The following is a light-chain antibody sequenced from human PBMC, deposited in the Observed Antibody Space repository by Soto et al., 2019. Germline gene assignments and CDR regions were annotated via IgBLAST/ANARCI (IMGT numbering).Light chain of an antibody. J-gene: IGKJ1*01. CDR2: GAF. CDR1: QSVRSN. Sequence: IVMTQSQATLSESPGERATLSGRASQSVRSNLAWYQQKPGQAPSLLIYGAFTRATGIPTRFSGTGSGTEFTLTISSLQSEDFALYYCQQYNDWPLTFGQGTKVDI. CDR3: QQYNDWPLT. V-gene: IGKV3-15*01.